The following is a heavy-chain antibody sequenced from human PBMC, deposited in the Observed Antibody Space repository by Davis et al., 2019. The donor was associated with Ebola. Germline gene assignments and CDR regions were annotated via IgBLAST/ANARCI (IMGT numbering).Heavy chain of an antibody. CDR1: GYTFTSYG. J-gene: IGHJ5*02. CDR3: ARLPRLDGGGGWFDP. V-gene: IGHV1-18*01. Sequence: ASVKVSCKASGYTFTSYGISWVRQAPGQGLEWMGWISAYNGNTNYAQKLQGRVTMTTDTSTSTAYMELRSLRSDDTAVYYWARLPRLDGGGGWFDPWGQGTLVTVSS. CDR2: ISAYNGNT. D-gene: IGHD6-19*01.